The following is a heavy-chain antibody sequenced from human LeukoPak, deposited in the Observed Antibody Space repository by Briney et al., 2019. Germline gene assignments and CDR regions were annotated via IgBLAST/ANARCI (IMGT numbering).Heavy chain of an antibody. V-gene: IGHV3-33*01. CDR3: ARDKDSSGYFADY. CDR2: IWYDGSNK. CDR1: GFTFSSYG. J-gene: IGHJ4*02. D-gene: IGHD3-22*01. Sequence: PGGSLRLSCAASGFTFSSYGMHWVRQAPGKGLEWVAVIWYDGSNKYYADSVKGRFTISRDNSKNTLYLQMNSLRAADTAVYYCARDKDSSGYFADYWGQGTLVTVSS.